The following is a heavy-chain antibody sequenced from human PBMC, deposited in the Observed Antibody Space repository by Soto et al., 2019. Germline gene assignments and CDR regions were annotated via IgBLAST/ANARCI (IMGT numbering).Heavy chain of an antibody. D-gene: IGHD2-15*01. CDR2: IDYNGVT. CDR3: GKVLVGATGHTDSDS. V-gene: IGHV4-39*01. J-gene: IGHJ4*02. CDR1: GGSIYRSGYY. Sequence: SETLSLTCAVSGGSIYRSGYYWGWIRQPPGRGLEWIGNIDYNGVTYSNPSLKSRVTISRDTSKNQFSLKLTSVTAADTALYYCGKVLVGATGHTDSDSWGPGTLVTVSS.